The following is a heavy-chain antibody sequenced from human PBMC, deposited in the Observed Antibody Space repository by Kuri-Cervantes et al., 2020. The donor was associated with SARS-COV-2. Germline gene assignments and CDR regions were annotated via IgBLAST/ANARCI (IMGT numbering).Heavy chain of an antibody. CDR1: GYTFTIYG. D-gene: IGHD3-22*01. J-gene: IGHJ6*02. CDR2: ISAYSGNT. V-gene: IGHV1-18*04. Sequence: ASVKVSCKASGYTFTIYGISWVRQAPGQGLEWMGWISAYSGNTNYAQNLQGRVTMTTDTSTSTAYMELSSLRSEDTAVYYCARDLYYYDSSGPEGYYYYGMDVWGQGTTVTVSS. CDR3: ARDLYYYDSSGPEGYYYYGMDV.